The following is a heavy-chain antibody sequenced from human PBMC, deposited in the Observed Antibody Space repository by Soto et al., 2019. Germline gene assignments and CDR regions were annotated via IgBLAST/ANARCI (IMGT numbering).Heavy chain of an antibody. J-gene: IGHJ6*02. CDR2: INPNSGGT. Sequence: GASVKVSCKASGYTFTGYYMHWVRQAPGQGLEWMGWINPNSGGTNYAQKFQGWVTMTRDTSISTAYMELSRLRSDDTAVYYCAIAQRYCSGGSCGFLCPDYYYGMDVWGQGTTVTVSS. CDR1: GYTFTGYY. V-gene: IGHV1-2*04. CDR3: AIAQRYCSGGSCGFLCPDYYYGMDV. D-gene: IGHD2-15*01.